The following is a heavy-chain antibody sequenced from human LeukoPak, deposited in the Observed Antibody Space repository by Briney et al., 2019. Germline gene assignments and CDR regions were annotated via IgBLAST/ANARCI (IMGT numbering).Heavy chain of an antibody. V-gene: IGHV3-7*05. J-gene: IGHJ4*02. CDR3: ARDPGFGALDY. Sequence: PGGSLRLSCAASGFTFSKPWMSWVRQAPGKGLEWVANIKGDGSEKYYVDSVKGRFIITRDNAENSLYLHMNSLRAEDTAVYYCARDPGFGALDYWGQGTLVTVSS. CDR1: GFTFSKPW. CDR2: IKGDGSEK. D-gene: IGHD3-9*01.